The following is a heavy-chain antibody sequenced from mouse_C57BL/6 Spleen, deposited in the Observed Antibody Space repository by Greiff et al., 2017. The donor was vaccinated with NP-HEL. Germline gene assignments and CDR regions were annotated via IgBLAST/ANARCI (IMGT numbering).Heavy chain of an antibody. CDR3: ARRDYYAMDY. Sequence: LQESGAELVRPGSSVKLSCKASGYTFTSYWMDWVKQRPGQGLEWIGNIYPSDSETHYNQKFKDKATLTVDKSSSTAYMQLSSLTSEDSAVYYCARRDYYAMDYWGQGTSVTVSS. CDR1: GYTFTSYW. CDR2: IYPSDSET. J-gene: IGHJ4*01. V-gene: IGHV1-61*01.